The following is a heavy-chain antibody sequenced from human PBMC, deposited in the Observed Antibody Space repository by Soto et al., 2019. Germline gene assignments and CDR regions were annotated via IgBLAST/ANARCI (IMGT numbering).Heavy chain of an antibody. J-gene: IGHJ5*02. CDR1: GGSITSYY. V-gene: IGHV4-59*01. CDR3: ARESAGSHKNNWFDP. Sequence: KPSETLSLTCTVSGGSITSYYWSWVRQPPGQGLEWIGFIHYSGNSKYNPSLKSRVTISVDPSQNQLSLKLSSVTAADTAVYYCARESAGSHKNNWFDPWGQGTLVTVSS. CDR2: IHYSGNS.